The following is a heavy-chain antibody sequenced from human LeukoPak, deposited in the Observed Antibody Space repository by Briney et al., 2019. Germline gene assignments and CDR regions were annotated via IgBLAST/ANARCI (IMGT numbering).Heavy chain of an antibody. CDR2: ISDYGDRT. Sequence: GGTLRLSCAASGFTFSSYGTSWVRQAPRKGLEGGSVISDYGDRTYYTHSVKGRVTISIDKSKNTLYLKMSSVRAEDTAVYYCSKAAYGSDSYYDPFDYWGQGTLVTVSS. J-gene: IGHJ4*02. CDR1: GFTFSSYG. D-gene: IGHD3-10*01. CDR3: SKAAYGSDSYYDPFDY. V-gene: IGHV3-23*01.